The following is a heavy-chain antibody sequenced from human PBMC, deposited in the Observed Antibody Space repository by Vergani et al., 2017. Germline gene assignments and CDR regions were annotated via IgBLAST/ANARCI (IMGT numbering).Heavy chain of an antibody. Sequence: VQLQQCGAGLLKPSETLSLTFAVYGVSFSGYYWSWIRQPPGKGLEGIGEINHSGSTNYIPSLKSRVTISVDTSKNQFALKLSSVTAADTAVYYCARAGESSIAVDRNWFDPWGQGTLVTVSS. V-gene: IGHV4-34*01. J-gene: IGHJ5*02. D-gene: IGHD6-19*01. CDR3: ARAGESSIAVDRNWFDP. CDR2: INHSGST. CDR1: GVSFSGYY.